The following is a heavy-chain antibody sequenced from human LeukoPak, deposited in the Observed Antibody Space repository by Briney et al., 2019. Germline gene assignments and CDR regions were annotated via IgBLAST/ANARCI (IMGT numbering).Heavy chain of an antibody. J-gene: IGHJ6*03. Sequence: SETLSLTCTVSDDSITMYYWTWIRQPPGKGLEWIGYVDHTGSTKFNPSLNGRVSISRDTSNNFFSLRLRSVTAADTAVYFCARGRVSSSTWYSTYYYYFYMDFWGKGTTVTVSS. D-gene: IGHD4-11*01. V-gene: IGHV4-59*01. CDR2: VDHTGST. CDR1: DDSITMYY. CDR3: ARGRVSSSTWYSTYYYYFYMDF.